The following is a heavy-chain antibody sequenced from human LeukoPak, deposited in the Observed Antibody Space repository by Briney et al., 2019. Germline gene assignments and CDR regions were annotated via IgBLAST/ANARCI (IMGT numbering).Heavy chain of an antibody. CDR3: ARDESYCYN. Sequence: GASVNVSCKPSGGTFSSYAISWVRHAPGQGLEWMGGIIPIFGTANYAQKLQGRVRINADESTRTAYMGLSSLRSEDTAVYYCARDESYCYNWGRGTVVTVSS. V-gene: IGHV1-69*13. D-gene: IGHD2-21*01. J-gene: IGHJ4*02. CDR2: IIPIFGTA. CDR1: GGTFSSYA.